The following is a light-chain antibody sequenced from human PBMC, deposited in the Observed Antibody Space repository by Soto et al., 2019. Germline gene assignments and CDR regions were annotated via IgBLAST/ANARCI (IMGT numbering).Light chain of an antibody. J-gene: IGKJ1*01. CDR2: AAS. CDR1: QSISSY. CDR3: QQSDSTPPT. Sequence: DIQMPQSPSSLSASVGARVTITCRASQSISSYLTWHQQKPGKAPKLLIYAASSLQSGVPSRFRGSGSGTDFTLTISSLQPEDFATYYCQQSDSTPPTFGQGTKVEIK. V-gene: IGKV1-39*01.